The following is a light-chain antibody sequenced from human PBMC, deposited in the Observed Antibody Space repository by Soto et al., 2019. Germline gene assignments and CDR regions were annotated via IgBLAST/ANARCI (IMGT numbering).Light chain of an antibody. Sequence: QSVLTQPASVSGSPGQSITISCTGTSSDVGGYNYVSWYQQHPGKAPKPMIYGVNNRPSGVSNRFSGSKSGNTASLTISGLQAEDEADYYCSSYTSSSTWVFGGGTQLTVL. CDR2: GVN. CDR1: SSDVGGYNY. J-gene: IGLJ3*02. CDR3: SSYTSSSTWV. V-gene: IGLV2-14*01.